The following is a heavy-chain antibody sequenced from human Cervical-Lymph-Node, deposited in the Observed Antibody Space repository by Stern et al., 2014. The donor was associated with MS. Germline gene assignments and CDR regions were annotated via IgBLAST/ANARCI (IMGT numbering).Heavy chain of an antibody. CDR2: IYYNGST. V-gene: IGHV4-59*01. J-gene: IGHJ4*02. D-gene: IGHD6-13*01. CDR3: ARSYSSSWYGGFDY. Sequence: VQLVESGPGLVKPSETLSLTCSVSGGSISSYYWSWIRQPPGKGLEWIGYIYYNGSTNYNPSLKSRVTISADTSKNQFSLKLSSVTAADTAVYYCARSYSSSWYGGFDYWGQGTLVTVSS. CDR1: GGSISSYY.